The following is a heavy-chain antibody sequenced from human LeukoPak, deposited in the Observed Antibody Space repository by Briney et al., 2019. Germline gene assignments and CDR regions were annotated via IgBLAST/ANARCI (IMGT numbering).Heavy chain of an antibody. CDR2: IYSGGST. V-gene: IGHV3-53*01. CDR1: GFTVPDNY. Sequence: PGGSLRLSCAASGFTVPDNYMSWVRQAPGKGLEWVSVIYSGGSTYYADSVKGRFTISRDNSKNTLYLQMNSLRAEDTAVYYCARGDDYGDLYFDYWGQGTLVTVSS. J-gene: IGHJ4*02. CDR3: ARGDDYGDLYFDY. D-gene: IGHD4-17*01.